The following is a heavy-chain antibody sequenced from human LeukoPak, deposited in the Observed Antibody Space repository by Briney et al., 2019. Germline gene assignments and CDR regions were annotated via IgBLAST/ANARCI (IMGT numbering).Heavy chain of an antibody. CDR2: IHYSGTT. D-gene: IGHD5-12*01. Sequence: SETLSLTCTVSGGSISTYYWSWIRQSPGKGLEWIGYIHYSGTTNYNPSLKNRVTISLDTSKNQFSLNLSSVTAADTAVYYCARMGGYSGYATHWGQGTLVTVSS. CDR3: ARMGGYSGYATH. J-gene: IGHJ4*02. V-gene: IGHV4-59*08. CDR1: GGSISTYY.